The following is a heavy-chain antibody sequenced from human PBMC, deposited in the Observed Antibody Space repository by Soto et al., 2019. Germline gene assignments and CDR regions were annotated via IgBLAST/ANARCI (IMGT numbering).Heavy chain of an antibody. Sequence: QVQLVQSGAAVSKPGSSVKVSCKASGGTFGIYAVGWVRQAPGQGLEWMGGIIPAFGTTKNSQKFQDRVDMTADDSTNTVYMELSGLRFDDTAVYYCARVPRQMLYGPTRNGMDVWGQGTTLIVSS. D-gene: IGHD2-2*02. V-gene: IGHV1-69*01. CDR2: IIPAFGTT. CDR3: ARVPRQMLYGPTRNGMDV. J-gene: IGHJ6*02. CDR1: GGTFGIYA.